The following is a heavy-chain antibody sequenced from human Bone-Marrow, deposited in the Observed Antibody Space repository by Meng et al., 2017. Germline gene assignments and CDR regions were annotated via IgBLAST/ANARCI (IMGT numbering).Heavy chain of an antibody. CDR3: ARANVNYGVVDP. V-gene: IGHV4-31*01. J-gene: IGHJ5*02. Sequence: QGQLQESGPGLVKPLQTLSLTCTVSGGSISSGGYYWSWIRQHPGKGLEWIGYIYYSGSTYYNPSLKSLVTISVDTSKNQFSLKLSSVTAADTAVYYCARANVNYGVVDPWGQGTLVIVSS. CDR1: GGSISSGGYY. D-gene: IGHD3-10*01. CDR2: IYYSGST.